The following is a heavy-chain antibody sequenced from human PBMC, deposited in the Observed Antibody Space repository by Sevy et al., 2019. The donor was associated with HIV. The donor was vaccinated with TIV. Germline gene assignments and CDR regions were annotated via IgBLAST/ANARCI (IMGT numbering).Heavy chain of an antibody. Sequence: SETLSLTCTVSGGSISSYYWSWIRQPPGKGLEWIGYIYYSGSTNYNPSLKSRVTISVDTSKNQFSLKLSSVTAAETAVYYCARDLSGWYFDYWGQGTLVTVSS. J-gene: IGHJ4*02. CDR1: GGSISSYY. CDR2: IYYSGST. D-gene: IGHD6-19*01. V-gene: IGHV4-59*01. CDR3: ARDLSGWYFDY.